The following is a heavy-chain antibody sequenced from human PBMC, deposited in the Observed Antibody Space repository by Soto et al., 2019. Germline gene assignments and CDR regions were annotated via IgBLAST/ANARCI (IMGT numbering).Heavy chain of an antibody. CDR1: GYTFTSYG. CDR2: ISAYNGNT. V-gene: IGHV1-18*01. J-gene: IGHJ4*02. Sequence: QVQLVQSGAEVKKPGASVKVSCKASGYTFTSYGIRWVRQAPGQGLEWMGWISAYNGNTNYAQKLQGRVTMTTDTSTSKAYMELRSRISDDKAVYYCARDRDYGESGFDSWGQGTLVTVSS. CDR3: ARDRDYGESGFDS. D-gene: IGHD4-17*01.